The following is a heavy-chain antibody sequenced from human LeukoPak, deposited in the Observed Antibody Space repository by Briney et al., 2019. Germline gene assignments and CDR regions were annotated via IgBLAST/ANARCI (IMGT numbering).Heavy chain of an antibody. J-gene: IGHJ4*02. Sequence: GGSLRLSCAASGFTFSSYGMHWVRQAPGKGLEWVAFIRYDGSNKYYADSVKGRFTISRDNSKNTLYLQMNSLRAEDTAVYYCAKPYYYDSSGYMYWGQGTLVTVSS. CDR1: GFTFSSYG. D-gene: IGHD3-22*01. CDR2: IRYDGSNK. CDR3: AKPYYYDSSGYMY. V-gene: IGHV3-30*02.